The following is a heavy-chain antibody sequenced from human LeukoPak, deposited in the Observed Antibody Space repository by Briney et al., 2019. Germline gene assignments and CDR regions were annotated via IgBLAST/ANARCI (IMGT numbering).Heavy chain of an antibody. J-gene: IGHJ4*02. V-gene: IGHV4-34*01. CDR2: INHSGST. CDR3: AREGGQGRVDY. CDR1: GGSFSGYY. Sequence: SETLSLTCAVYGGSFSGYYWSWIRQPPGKGLEWIGEINHSGSTNYNPSLKSRVTISVDTSKNQFSLKLGSVTAADTAVYYCAREGGQGRVDYWGQGTLVTVSS.